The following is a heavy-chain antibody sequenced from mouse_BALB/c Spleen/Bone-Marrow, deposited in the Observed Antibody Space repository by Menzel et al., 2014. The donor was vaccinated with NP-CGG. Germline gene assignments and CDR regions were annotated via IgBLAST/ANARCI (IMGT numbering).Heavy chain of an antibody. V-gene: IGHV1S130*01. D-gene: IGHD2-1*01. CDR3: ARGGYGNYYFDY. CDR2: IHPNSGNT. J-gene: IGHJ2*01. CDR1: GYTFTSSW. Sequence: VQRVESGSVLVRPGASVKLSCKASGYTFTSSWMHWAKQRPGQGLEWIGEIHPNSGNTNYNEKFKSKDTLTVDTYSSTAYADLSSLTSEDSAVYYCARGGYGNYYFDYWGQGTTLTVSS.